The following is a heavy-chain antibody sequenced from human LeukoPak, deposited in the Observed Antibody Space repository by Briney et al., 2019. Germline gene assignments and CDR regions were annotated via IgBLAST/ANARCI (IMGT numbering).Heavy chain of an antibody. J-gene: IGHJ5*02. CDR2: ISYDGSNK. D-gene: IGHD3-3*01. CDR3: ARGDYDFWSGSNWFDP. V-gene: IGHV3-30*03. Sequence: GGSLRLSCAASGFTFSSYGMHWVRQAPGKGLEWVAVISYDGSNKYYADSVKGRFTISRDNSKNSLYLQMNSLRAEDTAVYYCARGDYDFWSGSNWFDPWGQGTLVTVSS. CDR1: GFTFSSYG.